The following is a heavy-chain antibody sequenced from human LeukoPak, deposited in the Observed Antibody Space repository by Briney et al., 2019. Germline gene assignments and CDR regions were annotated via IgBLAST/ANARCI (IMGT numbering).Heavy chain of an antibody. V-gene: IGHV3-7*03. Sequence: GGSLRLSCAASGFTFSNYAMSWVRQAPGKGLEWVANIKTDGSEKYYVDSVKGRFTISRDNAKNSLYLQMNSLRAEDTAVYYCARAYYGDSPFDYWGQGTLVTVSS. J-gene: IGHJ4*02. CDR1: GFTFSNYA. CDR2: IKTDGSEK. D-gene: IGHD4-17*01. CDR3: ARAYYGDSPFDY.